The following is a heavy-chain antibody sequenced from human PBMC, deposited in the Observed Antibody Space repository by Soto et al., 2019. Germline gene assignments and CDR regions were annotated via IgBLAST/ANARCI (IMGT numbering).Heavy chain of an antibody. J-gene: IGHJ3*02. Sequence: SETLSLTCAVYGGSFSGYYWSWIRQPPGKGLEWIGEINHSGRTNYNPSLKSRVTFSVDTSKNQLSLKLNSLTAADTAVYYCARAKRYCSGGSCYSGRDAFDIWGQGTMVTVSS. V-gene: IGHV4-34*01. CDR1: GGSFSGYY. CDR3: ARAKRYCSGGSCYSGRDAFDI. CDR2: INHSGRT. D-gene: IGHD2-15*01.